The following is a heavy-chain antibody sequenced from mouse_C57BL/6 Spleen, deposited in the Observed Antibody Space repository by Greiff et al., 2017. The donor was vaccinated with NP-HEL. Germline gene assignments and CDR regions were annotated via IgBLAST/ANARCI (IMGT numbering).Heavy chain of an antibody. D-gene: IGHD2-3*01. Sequence: VKLQESGAELVRPGASVKLSCKASGYTFTDYYINWVKQRPGQGLEWIARIYPGSGNTYYNEKFKGKATLTAEKSSSTAYMQLSSLTSEDSAVYFCARRWLLHAMDYWGQGTSVTVSS. CDR1: GYTFTDYY. J-gene: IGHJ4*01. V-gene: IGHV1-76*01. CDR2: IYPGSGNT. CDR3: ARRWLLHAMDY.